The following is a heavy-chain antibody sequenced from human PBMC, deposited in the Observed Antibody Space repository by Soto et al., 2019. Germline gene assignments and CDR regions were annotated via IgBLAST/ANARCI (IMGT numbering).Heavy chain of an antibody. V-gene: IGHV3-23*01. CDR2: ISGSDGST. Sequence: EVQLLESGGGLVQPGGSLRLSCAASGFTFTSYAMSWVRQAPGKGLEWVSAISGSDGSTYYADSVKGRFTISRDNSKNALYLQISSLRAEDTAVYYCAKRWGNRFLEPRDYFDCWGRGTLVTVSS. D-gene: IGHD3-3*01. J-gene: IGHJ4*02. CDR1: GFTFTSYA. CDR3: AKRWGNRFLEPRDYFDC.